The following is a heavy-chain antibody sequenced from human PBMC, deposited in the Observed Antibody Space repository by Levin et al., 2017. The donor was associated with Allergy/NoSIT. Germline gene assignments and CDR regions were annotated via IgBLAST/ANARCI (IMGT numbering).Heavy chain of an antibody. V-gene: IGHV3-43*01. Sequence: GGSLRLSFASSVFPFYSYTMHWFRQRPGKALEWVSLISWDGDITNYADSVEGRFTISRDNSKNSLYLQMNSLRTEDTAFYFCVKQGDCGGDCDPDYWGKGTLVTVSS. CDR3: VKQGDCGGDCDPDY. CDR1: VFPFYSYT. D-gene: IGHD2-21*02. CDR2: ISWDGDIT. J-gene: IGHJ4*02.